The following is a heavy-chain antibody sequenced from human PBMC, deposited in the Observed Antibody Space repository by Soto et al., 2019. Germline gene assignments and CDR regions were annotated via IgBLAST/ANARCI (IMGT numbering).Heavy chain of an antibody. Sequence: QVQLVESGGGLVKPGGSLRLSCAASGFRFSDYYMNWIRQAPGKGLEWISYISSSGSTIYYADSVKGRFTISRDNAKNALFLQMNSLRAEDTAVYYCARDRVAVAGTNWGQGTLVTVSS. V-gene: IGHV3-11*01. CDR2: ISSSGSTI. J-gene: IGHJ4*02. CDR1: GFRFSDYY. CDR3: ARDRVAVAGTN. D-gene: IGHD6-19*01.